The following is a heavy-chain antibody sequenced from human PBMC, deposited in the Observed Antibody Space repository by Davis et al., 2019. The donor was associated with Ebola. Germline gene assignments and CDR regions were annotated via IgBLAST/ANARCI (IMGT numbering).Heavy chain of an antibody. J-gene: IGHJ6*02. D-gene: IGHD2/OR15-2a*01. Sequence: GGSLRLSCAASGFTFSSYSMNWVRQAPGKGLEWVSYISSSSSTIYYADSVKGRFTISRDNAKNTLYLQMNSLRAEDTAVYYCARAFYTHYYYYGMDVWGQGTTVTVSS. CDR3: ARAFYTHYYYYGMDV. CDR2: ISSSSSTI. CDR1: GFTFSSYS. V-gene: IGHV3-48*04.